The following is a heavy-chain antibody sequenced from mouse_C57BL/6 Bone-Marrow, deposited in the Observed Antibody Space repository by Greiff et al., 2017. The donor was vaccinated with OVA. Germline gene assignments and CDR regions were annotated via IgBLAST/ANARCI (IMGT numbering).Heavy chain of an antibody. CDR1: GYTFTSYG. J-gene: IGHJ4*01. Sequence: VQLQQSGAELARPGASVKLSCKASGYTFTSYGISWVKQRTGQGLEWIGEIYPRRGNPYYNEKFKGKATLTADKSSSTAYMELRSLTSEDSAVYFCAGGWSSMDYWGQGTSVTVSS. CDR2: IYPRRGNP. D-gene: IGHD2-3*01. CDR3: AGGWSSMDY. V-gene: IGHV1-81*01.